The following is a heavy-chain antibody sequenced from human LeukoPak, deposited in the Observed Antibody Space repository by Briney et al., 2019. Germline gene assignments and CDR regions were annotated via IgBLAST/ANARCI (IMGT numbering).Heavy chain of an antibody. CDR3: ATNIAVASFDY. J-gene: IGHJ4*02. CDR2: IIPIFGIA. V-gene: IGHV1-69*04. D-gene: IGHD6-19*01. CDR1: GGTFSSYA. Sequence: SVKVSCKASGGTFSSYAISWVRQAPGQGLEWMGRIIPIFGIANYAQKFQGRVTMTEDTSTDTAYMELSSLRSEDTAVYYCATNIAVASFDYWGQGTLVTVSS.